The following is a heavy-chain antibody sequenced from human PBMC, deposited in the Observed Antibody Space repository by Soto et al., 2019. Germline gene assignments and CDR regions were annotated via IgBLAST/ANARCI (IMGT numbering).Heavy chain of an antibody. D-gene: IGHD3-3*01. CDR1: GFTFSSYS. V-gene: IGHV3-48*01. J-gene: IGHJ5*02. CDR2: ISSSSSTI. Sequence: GGSLRLSCAASGFTFSSYSMNWVRQAPGKGLEWVSYISSSSSTIYYADSVKGRFTISRDNAKNSLYLQMNSLRAEDTAVYYCASGPITIFGVVPLNRQNWFDPWGQGTLVTVSS. CDR3: ASGPITIFGVVPLNRQNWFDP.